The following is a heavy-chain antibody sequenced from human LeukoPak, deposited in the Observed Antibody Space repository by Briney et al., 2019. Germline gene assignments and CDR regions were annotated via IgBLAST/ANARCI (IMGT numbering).Heavy chain of an antibody. V-gene: IGHV1-18*01. CDR2: ISPYNGNT. CDR3: ARSHSGSLRAPFDY. J-gene: IGHJ4*02. D-gene: IGHD6-19*01. Sequence: ASVKVSCKASGYTFTNYGIIWVRQAPGQGLEWMGWISPYNGNTKYAQKFQGRIAMTTDTATNTVYMDLRSLRSDDTALYYCARSHSGSLRAPFDYWGRGTLVAVSS. CDR1: GYTFTNYG.